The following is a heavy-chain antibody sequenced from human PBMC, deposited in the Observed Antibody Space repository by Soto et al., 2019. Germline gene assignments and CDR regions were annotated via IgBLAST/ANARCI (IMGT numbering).Heavy chain of an antibody. V-gene: IGHV4-30-4*01. D-gene: IGHD5-12*01. Sequence: QVQLQESGPGLVKPSQTLSLTCTVSGGSISSGYYYWSWIRQPPGEGLEGIGYIYYSGSTYYNPSFKGRVTISIDTSKNQFSLKLNPVTAADTAVYYCARGNRPYENFDYWGQGTLVTVSS. CDR3: ARGNRPYENFDY. CDR1: GGSISSGYYY. CDR2: IYYSGST. J-gene: IGHJ4*02.